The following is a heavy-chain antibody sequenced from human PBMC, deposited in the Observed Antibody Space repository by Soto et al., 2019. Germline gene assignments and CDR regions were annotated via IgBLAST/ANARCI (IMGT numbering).Heavy chain of an antibody. J-gene: IGHJ4*02. Sequence: PGGSLRLSCAASGFTFSSYSMNWVRQAPGKGLEWVSSISSSSSYIYYADSVKGRFTISRDNAKNSLYLQMNSLRAEDTAVYYCARALPHSNPHGYWGQGTLVTVSS. CDR3: ARALPHSNPHGY. CDR2: ISSSSSYI. D-gene: IGHD4-4*01. V-gene: IGHV3-21*01. CDR1: GFTFSSYS.